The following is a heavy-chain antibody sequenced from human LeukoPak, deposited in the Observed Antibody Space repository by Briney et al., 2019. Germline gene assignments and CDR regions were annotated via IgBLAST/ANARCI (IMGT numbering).Heavy chain of an antibody. CDR3: ARSYRHSSSWRHFDY. D-gene: IGHD6-13*01. CDR2: IYYSGST. J-gene: IGHJ4*02. V-gene: IGHV4-59*01. CDR1: GGSISSYY. Sequence: NPSETLSLTCTVSGGSISSYYWSWIRQPPGKGLEWIGYIYYSGSTNYNPSLKSRVTISVDTSKNQFSLKLSSVTAADTAVYYCARSYRHSSSWRHFDYWGQGTLVAVSS.